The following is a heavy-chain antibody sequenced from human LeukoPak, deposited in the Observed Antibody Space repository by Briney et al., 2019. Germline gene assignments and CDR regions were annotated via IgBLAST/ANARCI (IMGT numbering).Heavy chain of an antibody. V-gene: IGHV3-23*01. D-gene: IGHD1-26*01. CDR1: GFTFSSYG. J-gene: IGHJ5*02. CDR2: ISGSGGTT. Sequence: GGSLRLSCAASGFTFSSYGMSWVRQAPGKGLEWVSGISGSGGTTYFPDSVKGRFTISRDNSKNTLYLQMNSLRAEDTALYYCATGGWDLFRWFDPWGQGTLVTVSS. CDR3: ATGGWDLFRWFDP.